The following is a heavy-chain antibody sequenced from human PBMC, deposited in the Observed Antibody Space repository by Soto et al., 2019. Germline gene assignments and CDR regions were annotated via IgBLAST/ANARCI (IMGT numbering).Heavy chain of an antibody. D-gene: IGHD1-26*01. CDR2: IYYSGST. V-gene: IGHV4-59*08. Sequence: LSLTCTVSGGSISSYYWSWIRQPPGKGLEWIGYIYYSGSTNYNPSLKSRVTISVDTSKNQFSLKLSSVTAADTAVYYCARYSPLGGMVDYWGQGTLVTVSS. CDR3: ARYSPLGGMVDY. CDR1: GGSISSYY. J-gene: IGHJ4*02.